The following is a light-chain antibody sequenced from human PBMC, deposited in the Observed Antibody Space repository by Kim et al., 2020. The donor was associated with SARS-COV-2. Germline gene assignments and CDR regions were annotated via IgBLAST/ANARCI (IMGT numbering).Light chain of an antibody. V-gene: IGKV1-6*01. CDR3: LEDAGHPYT. Sequence: ASVGDRVTITCRARQAIGNDLGWYQQKPGKAPKLLIYAVSRLQSGVPSRFSGTGSGTEFTLTISNLQPEDFATYYCLEDAGHPYTFGQGTKVDIK. CDR2: AVS. CDR1: QAIGND. J-gene: IGKJ1*01.